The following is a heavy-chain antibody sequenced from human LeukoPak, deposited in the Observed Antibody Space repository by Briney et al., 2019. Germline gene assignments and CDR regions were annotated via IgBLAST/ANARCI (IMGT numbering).Heavy chain of an antibody. D-gene: IGHD3-10*01. J-gene: IGHJ2*01. V-gene: IGHV4-39*07. CDR3: AREVVRGVISFWYFDL. CDR2: IYYSGST. Sequence: SETLSLTCTVSGGSISSSSFYWGWIRQPPGKGLEWIGSIYYSGSTYYNPSLKSRVTISVDTSKNQFSLKLSSVTAADTAVYYCAREVVRGVISFWYFDLWGRGTLVTVSS. CDR1: GGSISSSSFY.